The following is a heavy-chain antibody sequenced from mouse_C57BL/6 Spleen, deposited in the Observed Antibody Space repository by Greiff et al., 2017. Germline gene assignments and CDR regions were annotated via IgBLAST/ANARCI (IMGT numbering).Heavy chain of an antibody. CDR3: ARGGVVAPYYFDY. CDR1: GFTFSDYY. J-gene: IGHJ2*01. D-gene: IGHD1-1*01. V-gene: IGHV5-16*01. Sequence: EVKLMESEGGLVQPGSSMKLSCTASGFTFSDYYMAWVRQVPEKGLEWVANINYDGSSTYYLDSLKSRFIISRDNAKNILYLQMSSLKSEDTATYYCARGGVVAPYYFDYWGQGTTLTVAS. CDR2: INYDGSST.